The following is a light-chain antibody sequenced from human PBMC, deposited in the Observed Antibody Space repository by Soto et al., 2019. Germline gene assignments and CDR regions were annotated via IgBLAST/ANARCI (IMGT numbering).Light chain of an antibody. CDR1: QGISSS. CDR3: QKYDSAPLT. CDR2: AAS. V-gene: IGKV1-27*01. J-gene: IGKJ4*01. Sequence: DIQMTQSPSSLSASVGNRVTITCRATQGISSSLAWYQQKPGKVPKLPIYAASTLQSGVPSRFSGSGSGTDFTLTISSLQPEDVATYYCQKYDSAPLTFGGGTKVDIK.